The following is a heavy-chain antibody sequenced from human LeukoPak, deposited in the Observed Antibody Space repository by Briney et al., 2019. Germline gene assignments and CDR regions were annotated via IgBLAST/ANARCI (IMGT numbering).Heavy chain of an antibody. CDR3: ARVRLYYYDSSGSLGAFDI. V-gene: IGHV1-2*02. J-gene: IGHJ3*02. Sequence: ASVKVSCKASGYTFTGYYMHWVRQAPGQGLEWMGWINPNSGGTNYAQKFQGRVTMTRDTSISTAYMELSRLRSDDTAVYYCARVRLYYYDSSGSLGAFDIWGQGTMVTVSS. D-gene: IGHD3-22*01. CDR1: GYTFTGYY. CDR2: INPNSGGT.